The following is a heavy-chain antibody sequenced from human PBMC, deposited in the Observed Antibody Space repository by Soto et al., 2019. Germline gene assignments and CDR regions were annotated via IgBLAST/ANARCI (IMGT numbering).Heavy chain of an antibody. J-gene: IGHJ5*02. V-gene: IGHV2-5*02. CDR2: IYWDGDT. CDR1: GFSLSISGIG. Sequence: QITLKESGPTLVKPTQTLTLTCTFSGFSLSISGIGVGWIRQPPGKALEWLALIYWDGDTRYRPSLRNRLTITKDTSRNQVVLTMTNMDPVDTATYYCARSPYNWFDPWGQGVVVTVSS. CDR3: ARSPYNWFDP.